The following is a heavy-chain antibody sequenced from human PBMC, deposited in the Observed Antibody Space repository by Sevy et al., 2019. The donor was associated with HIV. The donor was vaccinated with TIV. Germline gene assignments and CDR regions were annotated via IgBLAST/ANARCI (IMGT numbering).Heavy chain of an antibody. CDR3: AKDQRSVVVVAATVYYYGMDV. D-gene: IGHD2-15*01. J-gene: IGHJ6*02. CDR2: IGGSGETT. Sequence: GGSLRLSCAASGFTFSSYAMSWVRQAPEKGLEWVSAIGGSGETTYYADSVEGRFTISRDNSKNTLYLQMNSLRAEDTAVYYCAKDQRSVVVVAATVYYYGMDVWGQGTTVTVSS. CDR1: GFTFSSYA. V-gene: IGHV3-23*01.